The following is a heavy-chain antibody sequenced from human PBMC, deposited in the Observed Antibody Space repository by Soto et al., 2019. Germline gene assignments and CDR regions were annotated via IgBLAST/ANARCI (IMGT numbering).Heavy chain of an antibody. CDR3: VRMRGENAFDI. Sequence: QVQLVESGGGVVQPGRSLRLSCAASGFTFSSYAMHWVRQAPGKGLEWVAVISYDGSNKYYADSVKGRFTISRDNSKGSLYLQFISQRSEDTAVYHCVRMRGENAFDIWGQGTMGTVSS. CDR1: GFTFSSYA. CDR2: ISYDGSNK. D-gene: IGHD3-10*01. J-gene: IGHJ3*02. V-gene: IGHV3-30-3*01.